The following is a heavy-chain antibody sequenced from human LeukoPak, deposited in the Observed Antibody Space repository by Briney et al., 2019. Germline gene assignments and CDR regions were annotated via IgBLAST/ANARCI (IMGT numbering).Heavy chain of an antibody. D-gene: IGHD3-22*01. V-gene: IGHV3-21*01. CDR2: ISSRSSYI. CDR3: ARDSDSSGYYYGAFDY. CDR1: GFTFSSYS. J-gene: IGHJ4*02. Sequence: GGSLRLSCAASGFTFSSYSMNWVRQAPGKGLEWVSSISSRSSYIYYADSVKGRFTISRDNAKNSLHLQMNSLRAEDTAVYYCARDSDSSGYYYGAFDYWGQGTLVTVSS.